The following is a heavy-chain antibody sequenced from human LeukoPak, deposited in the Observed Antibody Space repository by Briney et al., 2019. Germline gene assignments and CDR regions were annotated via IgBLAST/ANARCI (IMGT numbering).Heavy chain of an antibody. V-gene: IGHV3-23*01. CDR1: GFTFSSYA. Sequence: GGSLRLSCAASGFTFSSYAMSWVRQAPGKGLEWVSAISGSGGSTYYADSVKGRFTISRDNSKNTLYLQMNSLRAEATAVYYCARAPSAGNFVLYYFDYWGQGTLVTVSS. CDR2: ISGSGGST. CDR3: ARAPSAGNFVLYYFDY. D-gene: IGHD3-16*02. J-gene: IGHJ4*02.